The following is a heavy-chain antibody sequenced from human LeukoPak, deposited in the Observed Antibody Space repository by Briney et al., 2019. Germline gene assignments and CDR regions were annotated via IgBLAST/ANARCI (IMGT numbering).Heavy chain of an antibody. J-gene: IGHJ4*02. Sequence: GASVKVSCNSSGYTFTGYYMHWVRQAPGQGLEWMGWINPNSGGTNYAQKFQGRVTMTRDTSISTAYMELSRLRSDDTAVYYCARRPITMIVVGNYWGQGTLVTVSS. CDR1: GYTFTGYY. CDR2: INPNSGGT. CDR3: ARRPITMIVVGNY. D-gene: IGHD3-22*01. V-gene: IGHV1-2*02.